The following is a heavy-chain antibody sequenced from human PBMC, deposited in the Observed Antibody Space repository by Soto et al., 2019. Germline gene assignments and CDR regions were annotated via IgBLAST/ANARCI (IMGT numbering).Heavy chain of an antibody. D-gene: IGHD2-2*01. Sequence: PSETLSLTCTVSGGSISSYYWSWIRQPPGKGLEWIGYIYYSGSTNYNPSLKSRVTISVDTSKNQFSLKLSSVTAADTAVYYCARVLGYCSSTSCHYYYYGMDVWGQGTTVTVS. V-gene: IGHV4-59*01. CDR3: ARVLGYCSSTSCHYYYYGMDV. CDR1: GGSISSYY. J-gene: IGHJ6*02. CDR2: IYYSGST.